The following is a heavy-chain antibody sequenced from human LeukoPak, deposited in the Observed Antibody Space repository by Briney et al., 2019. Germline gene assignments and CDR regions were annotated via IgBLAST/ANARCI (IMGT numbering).Heavy chain of an antibody. V-gene: IGHV3-11*01. Sequence: GGSLRLSCATSGFTFSDYYMSWIRQAPGKGLEWVSYISSSGSSIYYADSVKGRITISRDNAKNSLYLQMNSLRAEDTAVYYCARTDSSSWYPKWFVLWGERTLVTVSS. J-gene: IGHJ5*02. CDR1: GFTFSDYY. CDR3: ARTDSSSWYPKWFVL. D-gene: IGHD6-13*01. CDR2: ISSSGSSI.